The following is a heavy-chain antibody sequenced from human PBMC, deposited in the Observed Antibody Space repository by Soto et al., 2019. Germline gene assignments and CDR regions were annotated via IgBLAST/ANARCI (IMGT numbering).Heavy chain of an antibody. D-gene: IGHD3-3*01. V-gene: IGHV3-30-3*01. CDR2: ISYDGSNK. CDR3: ARDKRDLRFLEWSYYFDF. J-gene: IGHJ4*02. Sequence: QVQLVESGGGVVQPGRSLRLSCAASGFTFSSYAMHWVRQAPGKGLEWVAVISYDGSNKYYADSVKGRFTISRDNSKNTLYLQMTSLRAEDTAVYDCARDKRDLRFLEWSYYFDFWGQGTLVTVSS. CDR1: GFTFSSYA.